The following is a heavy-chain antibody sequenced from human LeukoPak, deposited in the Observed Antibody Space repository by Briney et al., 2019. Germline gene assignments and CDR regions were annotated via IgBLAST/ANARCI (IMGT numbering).Heavy chain of an antibody. J-gene: IGHJ4*02. CDR3: ARGQSHSYYYDSSGYSEGDDY. Sequence: VASVKVFCKASGYTFTSYDINWVRQATGQGREWMGWMNPNSGNTGYAQKFQGRVTMTRNTSISTAYMGLSSLRSEDTAVYYCARGQSHSYYYDSSGYSEGDDYWGQGTLVTVSS. CDR1: GYTFTSYD. D-gene: IGHD3-22*01. CDR2: MNPNSGNT. V-gene: IGHV1-8*01.